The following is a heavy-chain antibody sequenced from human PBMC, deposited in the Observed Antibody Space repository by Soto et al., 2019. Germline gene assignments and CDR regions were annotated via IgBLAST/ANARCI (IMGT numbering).Heavy chain of an antibody. D-gene: IGHD2-15*01. Sequence: ASVKVSCKASGYTFTSYYMHWVRQAPGQGLEWMGIINPSGGSTSYAQKFQGRVTMTSDTSTSTVYMELSSLRSEDTAVYYCARSVGYCSGGSCSYFDYWGQGTLVTVSS. V-gene: IGHV1-46*01. J-gene: IGHJ4*02. CDR1: GYTFTSYY. CDR2: INPSGGST. CDR3: ARSVGYCSGGSCSYFDY.